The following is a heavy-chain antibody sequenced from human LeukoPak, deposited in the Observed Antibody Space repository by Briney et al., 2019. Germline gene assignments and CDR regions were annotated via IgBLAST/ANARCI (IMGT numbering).Heavy chain of an antibody. V-gene: IGHV6-1*01. D-gene: IGHD3-10*01. Sequence: SQTLSLTCAISGDSVSSNSSGWSWIRQSPSRGLEWLGRTYYRSKGLYDYAPSLKGRITVNPDTSKNQFSLQLNSVTPEDTAVYYCARAGAEGFDHWGQGTLVTVSS. CDR2: TYYRSKGLY. J-gene: IGHJ4*02. CDR1: GDSVSSNSSG. CDR3: ARAGAEGFDH.